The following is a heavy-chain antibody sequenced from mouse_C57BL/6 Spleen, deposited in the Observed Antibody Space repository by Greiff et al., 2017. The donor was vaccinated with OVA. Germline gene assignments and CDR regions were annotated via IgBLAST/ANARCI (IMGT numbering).Heavy chain of an antibody. Sequence: LEESGAELVKPGASVKISCKASGYAFSSYWMNWVKQRPGKGLEWIGQIYPGDGDTNYNGKFKGKATLTADKSSSTAYMQLSSLTSEDSAVYFCARGGITTVVGDYWGQGTTLTVSS. V-gene: IGHV1-80*01. D-gene: IGHD1-1*01. CDR2: IYPGDGDT. CDR3: ARGGITTVVGDY. CDR1: GYAFSSYW. J-gene: IGHJ2*01.